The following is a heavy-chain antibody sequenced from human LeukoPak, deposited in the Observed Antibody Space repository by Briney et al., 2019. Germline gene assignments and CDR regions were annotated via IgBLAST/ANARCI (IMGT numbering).Heavy chain of an antibody. Sequence: ASVKVSCKASGYTFTGYYMHWVRQAPGQGLEWMGWINPNSGGTNYAQKPQGSVTMTTDTSTSTAYMELRSLRSDDTAVYYCARSRGDYYYYYYMDVWGKGTTVTVSS. CDR1: GYTFTGYY. CDR2: INPNSGGT. D-gene: IGHD3-10*01. CDR3: ARSRGDYYYYYYMDV. J-gene: IGHJ6*03. V-gene: IGHV1-2*02.